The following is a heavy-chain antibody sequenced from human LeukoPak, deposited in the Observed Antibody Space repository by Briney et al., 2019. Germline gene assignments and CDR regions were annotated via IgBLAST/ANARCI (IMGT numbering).Heavy chain of an antibody. J-gene: IGHJ3*02. CDR2: IYYSGST. D-gene: IGHD3-10*01. CDR3: AREGTREDAFDI. Sequence: PSETLSLTCTVSGGSISSSSYYWGWIRQPPGKGLEWIGSIYYSGSTYYNPSLKSRVTISVDTSKNQFSLKLSSVTAADTAVYYCAREGTREDAFDIWGQGTMVTVSS. CDR1: GGSISSSSYY. V-gene: IGHV4-39*02.